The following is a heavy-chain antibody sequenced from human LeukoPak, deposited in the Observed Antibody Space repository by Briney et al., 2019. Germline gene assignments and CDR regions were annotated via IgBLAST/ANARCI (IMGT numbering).Heavy chain of an antibody. V-gene: IGHV3-7*03. CDR1: ESTFSNYW. CDR2: IKQDGSEM. J-gene: IGHJ4*02. D-gene: IGHD4-11*01. CDR3: VRSPFSNGY. Sequence: GGSLRLSCAASESTFSNYWMTWVRQAPGKGLEWVANIKQDGSEMYYVDSVKGRFTISRDNAKNSLYLQMNSLRAEDTAVYYCVRSPFSNGYWGQGTLVTVSS.